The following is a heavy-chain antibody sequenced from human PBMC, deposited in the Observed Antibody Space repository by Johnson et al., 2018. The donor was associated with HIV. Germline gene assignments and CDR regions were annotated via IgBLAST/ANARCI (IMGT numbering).Heavy chain of an antibody. J-gene: IGHJ3*02. V-gene: IGHV3-66*03. CDR1: GFTVSSNY. CDR2: IYSGGST. Sequence: VQLVESGGGLIQPGGSLRLSCAASGFTVSSNYMSWVRQAPGKGLEWVSVIYSGGSTSYADSGKGRFTISRDHSKNTLNLQMDSLRAEDTAVYYCAKGHPYYYGSGSYYNGDAFDIWGQGTMVTVSS. CDR3: AKGHPYYYGSGSYYNGDAFDI. D-gene: IGHD3-10*01.